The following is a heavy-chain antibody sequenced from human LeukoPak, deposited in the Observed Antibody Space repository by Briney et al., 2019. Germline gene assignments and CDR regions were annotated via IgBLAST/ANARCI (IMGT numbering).Heavy chain of an antibody. CDR3: ARTDSSSWYVYYYYGMDV. Sequence: ASVKVSCKASGYTFTSYDINWVRQATGQGLEWMGWMNPNSGNTGYAQKFQGRVTMTRNTSISTAYMELSSLRSEDTAVYYCARTDSSSWYVYYYYGMDVWGQGTTVTVSS. D-gene: IGHD6-13*01. CDR1: GYTFTSYD. CDR2: MNPNSGNT. V-gene: IGHV1-8*01. J-gene: IGHJ6*02.